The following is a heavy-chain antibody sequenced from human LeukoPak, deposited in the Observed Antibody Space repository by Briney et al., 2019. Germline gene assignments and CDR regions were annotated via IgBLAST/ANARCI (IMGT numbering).Heavy chain of an antibody. Sequence: GGSLRLSCAASGFTVSSNYMSWVRQAPGKGLEWVAVIWYDGSNKYYADSVKGRFTISRDNSKNTLYLQMNSLRAEDTAVYYCARDSSGYFDYWGQGTLVTVSS. J-gene: IGHJ4*02. D-gene: IGHD6-25*01. CDR1: GFTVSSNY. V-gene: IGHV3-33*08. CDR2: IWYDGSNK. CDR3: ARDSSGYFDY.